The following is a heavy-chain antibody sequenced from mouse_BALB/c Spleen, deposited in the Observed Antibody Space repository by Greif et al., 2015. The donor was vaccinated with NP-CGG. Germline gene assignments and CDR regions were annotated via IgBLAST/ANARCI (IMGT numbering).Heavy chain of an antibody. D-gene: IGHD1-2*01. J-gene: IGHJ2*01. CDR1: GFTFSSYT. CDR2: ISNGGGST. CDR3: VRHYYGYYFDY. V-gene: IGHV5-12-2*01. Sequence: DVKLVESGGGLVQPGGSLKLSCAASGFTFSSYTMSWVRQTPEKRLEWVAYISNGGGSTYYPDTVKGRFTISRDNAKNTLHLQMSSLKSEDTAMYYYVRHYYGYYFDYWGQGTTLTVSS.